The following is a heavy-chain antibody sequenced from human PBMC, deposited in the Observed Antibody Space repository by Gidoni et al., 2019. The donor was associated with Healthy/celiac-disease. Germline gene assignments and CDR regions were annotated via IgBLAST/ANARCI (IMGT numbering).Heavy chain of an antibody. J-gene: IGHJ1*01. CDR1: GGSFSGYY. V-gene: IGHV4-34*01. CDR2: INHSGST. D-gene: IGHD3-22*01. Sequence: QVQLQQWGAGLLKPSEPLSPTCAVYGGSFSGYYWSWIRQPPGKGLEWIGEINHSGSTNYNPSLKSRVTISVDTSKNQFSLKLSSVTAADTAVYYCARGVGDSSMIVVVPKYFQHWGQGTLVTVSS. CDR3: ARGVGDSSMIVVVPKYFQH.